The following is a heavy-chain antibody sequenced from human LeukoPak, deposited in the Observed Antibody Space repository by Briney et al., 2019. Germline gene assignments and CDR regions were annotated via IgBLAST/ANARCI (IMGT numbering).Heavy chain of an antibody. D-gene: IGHD4/OR15-4a*01. CDR3: ARDRGSTMVRSFDV. CDR1: GFTFSSYE. J-gene: IGHJ3*01. CDR2: ISSSGSTM. V-gene: IGHV3-48*03. Sequence: PGGSLRLSCAASGFTFSSYEMHWVRQGPGKGLEWVSYISSSGSTMYYADSVKGRFTISRDNAKNSLYLQMNSLRAEDTALYYCARDRGSTMVRSFDVWGHRTMVTVSS.